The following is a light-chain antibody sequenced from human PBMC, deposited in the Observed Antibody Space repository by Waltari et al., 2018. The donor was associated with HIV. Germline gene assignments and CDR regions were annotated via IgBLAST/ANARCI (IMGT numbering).Light chain of an antibody. CDR3: QQYLNYPYT. Sequence: DSRMTQTPYTMSTSVGDRVTITCRASQTISSWLAWYQQKPGKAPKVLIYKASSLESGVPSRFSGSGSGTEFTLTISSLQPDDSATYYCQQYLNYPYTFGQGTKVEIK. CDR2: KAS. CDR1: QTISSW. J-gene: IGKJ2*01. V-gene: IGKV1-5*03.